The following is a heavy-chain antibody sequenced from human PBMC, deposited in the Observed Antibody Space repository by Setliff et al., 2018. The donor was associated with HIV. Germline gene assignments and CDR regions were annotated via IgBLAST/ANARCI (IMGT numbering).Heavy chain of an antibody. D-gene: IGHD2-21*01. CDR1: GDTFSIYA. J-gene: IGHJ4*02. Sequence: GASVKVSCKASGDTFSIYAISWVRQAPGQGLEWMGRIIPIFGTANYDQRFQGRVTITADETTSTAYMELSSLRSEDTAVYFCARDPVSDNSATPYYFDYWGQGTLVTVSS. CDR3: ARDPVSDNSATPYYFDY. CDR2: IIPIFGTA. V-gene: IGHV1-69*13.